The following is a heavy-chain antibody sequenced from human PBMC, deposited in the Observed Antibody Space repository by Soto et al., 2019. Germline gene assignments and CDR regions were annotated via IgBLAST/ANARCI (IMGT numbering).Heavy chain of an antibody. J-gene: IGHJ4*02. CDR1: GFTFSSYA. D-gene: IGHD2-2*01. CDR3: AKAHTDSTRDNYFDY. CDR2: ISGSGATT. Sequence: EVQLLESGGCLVQPGGSLRLSCAASGFTFSSYAMNWVRQAPGKGLEWVSSISGSGATTYYADSLKGRFTISRDNSKYTLYLHMNSLRAEDTALFFFAKAHTDSTRDNYFDYWGQGTLVTVS. V-gene: IGHV3-23*01.